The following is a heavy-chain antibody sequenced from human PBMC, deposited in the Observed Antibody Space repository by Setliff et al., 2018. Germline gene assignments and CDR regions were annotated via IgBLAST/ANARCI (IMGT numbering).Heavy chain of an antibody. CDR1: GYTFTSYY. J-gene: IGHJ3*02. CDR2: INPSGGST. Sequence: VASVKVSCKASGYTFTSYYMHWVRQAPGQGLEWMGIINPSGGSTSYAQKFQGRVTMTRDTSTSTVYMELSSLRSEDTAVYYCARDPNYYDSSGQLLGDAFDIWGQGTMVTAS. V-gene: IGHV1-46*01. CDR3: ARDPNYYDSSGQLLGDAFDI. D-gene: IGHD3-22*01.